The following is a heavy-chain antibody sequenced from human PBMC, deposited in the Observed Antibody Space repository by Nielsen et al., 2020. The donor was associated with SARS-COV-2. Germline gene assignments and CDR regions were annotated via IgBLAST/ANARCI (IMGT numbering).Heavy chain of an antibody. V-gene: IGHV3-48*03. J-gene: IGHJ3*02. CDR3: ARESVTGTDAFDI. D-gene: IGHD6-19*01. Sequence: ADSVKGRFTISRDNAENSLSLQMNSLRAQDTAVYYCARESVTGTDAFDIWGQGTVVTVSS.